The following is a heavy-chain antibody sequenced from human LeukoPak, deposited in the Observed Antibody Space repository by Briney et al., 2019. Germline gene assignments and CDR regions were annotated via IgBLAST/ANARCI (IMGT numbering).Heavy chain of an antibody. CDR2: IIPIFGTA. Sequence: SVKVSCKASGGTFSSYAISWVRQAPGQGLERMGRIIPIFGTANYAQKFQGRVTITTDESTSTAYMELSSLRSEDTAVYYCARERLSRVAMVSFDYWGQGTLVTVSS. CDR1: GGTFSSYA. D-gene: IGHD5-18*01. CDR3: ARERLSRVAMVSFDY. V-gene: IGHV1-69*05. J-gene: IGHJ4*02.